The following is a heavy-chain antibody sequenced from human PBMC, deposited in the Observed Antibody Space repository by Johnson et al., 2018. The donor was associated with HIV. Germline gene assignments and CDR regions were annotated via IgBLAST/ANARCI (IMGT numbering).Heavy chain of an antibody. CDR1: GFTVSSNY. V-gene: IGHV3-66*01. Sequence: VQLVESGGGLVQPGGSLRLSCAASGFTVSSNYMTWVRQAPGKGLEWVSVIFSGGSTYYADSVKGRFTISRDNSKNTLYLQMNSLRAEDTAVYYCAKCIWGSSLIDVFDIWGQGTMVTVSS. J-gene: IGHJ3*02. D-gene: IGHD3-16*01. CDR2: IFSGGST. CDR3: AKCIWGSSLIDVFDI.